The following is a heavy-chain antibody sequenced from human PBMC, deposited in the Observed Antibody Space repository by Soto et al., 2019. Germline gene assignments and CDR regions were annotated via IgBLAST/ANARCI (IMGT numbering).Heavy chain of an antibody. CDR1: GFTFSSYG. J-gene: IGHJ6*03. CDR2: IWYDGSNK. CDR3: ARDGGTGCSSTSCYYYYMDV. V-gene: IGHV3-33*01. Sequence: GGSLRLSCAASGFTFSSYGMHWVRQAPGKGLEWVAVIWYDGSNKYYADSVKGRFTISRDNSKNTLYLQMNSLRAEDTAVYYCARDGGTGCSSTSCYYYYMDVWGKGTTVTVSS. D-gene: IGHD2-2*01.